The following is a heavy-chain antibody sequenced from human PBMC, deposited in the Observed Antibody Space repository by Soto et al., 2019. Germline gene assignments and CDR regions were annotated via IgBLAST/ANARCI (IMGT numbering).Heavy chain of an antibody. CDR2: IYYSGST. CDR3: ATQHWGSPPSEWYFDL. D-gene: IGHD7-27*01. V-gene: IGHV4-34*01. CDR1: GGSFSGYY. J-gene: IGHJ2*01. Sequence: SETLSLTCAVYGGSFSGYYWSWIRQPPGKGLEWIGSIYYSGSTYYNPSLKSRVTISVDTSKNQFSLKLSSVTAADTAVYYCATQHWGSPPSEWYFDLWGRGTLVTVSS.